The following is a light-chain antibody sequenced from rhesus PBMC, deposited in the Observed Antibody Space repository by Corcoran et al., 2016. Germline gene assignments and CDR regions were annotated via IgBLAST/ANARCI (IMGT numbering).Light chain of an antibody. V-gene: IGKV1-22*01. CDR2: KAS. J-gene: IGKJ2*01. CDR3: LQYSISPYS. Sequence: DIQMTQSPSSLSASVGDTVTITCRASQSISSWLDWYQQKPGKAPKVLIHKASSLESGVPSRFSDSGSGTAFTLTISSVQPEDFGNYYCLQYSISPYSFGQGTKVEVK. CDR1: QSISSW.